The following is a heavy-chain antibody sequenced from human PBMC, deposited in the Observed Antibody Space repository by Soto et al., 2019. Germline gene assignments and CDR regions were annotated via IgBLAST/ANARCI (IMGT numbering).Heavy chain of an antibody. Sequence: ASVKVSCKASGYTFTSYGISWVRQAPGQGLEWMGWISAYNGNTNYAQKLQGRVTMTTDTSTSTAYMELRSLRSDDTAVYYCARDGGAYCGGDCYLNWFDPWGQGTLVTVS. V-gene: IGHV1-18*04. D-gene: IGHD2-21*02. CDR1: GYTFTSYG. J-gene: IGHJ5*02. CDR3: ARDGGAYCGGDCYLNWFDP. CDR2: ISAYNGNT.